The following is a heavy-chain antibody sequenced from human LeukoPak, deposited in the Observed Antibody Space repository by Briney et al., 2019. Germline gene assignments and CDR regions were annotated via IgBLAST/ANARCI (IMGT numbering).Heavy chain of an antibody. Sequence: PSETLSLTCAVYGGSFSGYYWSWIRQPPGKRLEWIGEINHSGSTNYNTSLKSRVTISVHTSKNQFSLKLSSVTAADTAVYYCARGGEGVVVITNYFDYWGQGTLVTVSS. CDR1: GGSFSGYY. CDR2: INHSGST. D-gene: IGHD3-22*01. V-gene: IGHV4-34*01. J-gene: IGHJ4*02. CDR3: ARGGEGVVVITNYFDY.